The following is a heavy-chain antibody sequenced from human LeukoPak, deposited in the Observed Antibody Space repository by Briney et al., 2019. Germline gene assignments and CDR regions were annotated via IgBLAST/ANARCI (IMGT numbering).Heavy chain of an antibody. CDR3: ARAQLGITIFGVVAAYYYYYYYMDV. Sequence: SETLSLTCAVYGGSFSGYYWSWIRQPPGKGLEWIGEINHSGSTNYNPSLKSRVTISVDTSKNQFSLKLSSVTAADTAVYYCARAQLGITIFGVVAAYYYYYYYMDVWGKGTTVTVSS. D-gene: IGHD3-3*01. CDR1: GGSFSGYY. J-gene: IGHJ6*03. V-gene: IGHV4-34*01. CDR2: INHSGST.